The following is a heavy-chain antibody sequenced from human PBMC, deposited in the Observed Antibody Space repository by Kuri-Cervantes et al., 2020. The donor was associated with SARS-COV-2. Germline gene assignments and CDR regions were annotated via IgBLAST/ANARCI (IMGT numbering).Heavy chain of an antibody. CDR3: ARGPVIVGDTRRRVLDY. D-gene: IGHD1-26*01. CDR2: INHSGST. V-gene: IGHV4-34*01. J-gene: IGHJ4*02. Sequence: GSLRLSCAVYRGSFSGYYWSWIRQPPGKGLEWIGEINHSGSTNYNPSLKSRVTISVDTSKNQFSLKLSSVTAADTAVYYCARGPVIVGDTRRRVLDYWGQGTLVTVSS. CDR1: RGSFSGYY.